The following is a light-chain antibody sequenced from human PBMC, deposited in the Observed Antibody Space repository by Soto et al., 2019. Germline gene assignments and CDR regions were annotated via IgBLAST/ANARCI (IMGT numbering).Light chain of an antibody. CDR3: QHYNTCPRT. J-gene: IGKJ1*01. Sequence: EIVMTQSPATLSVSPGERVTLSCRASQSVSSNLAWYQQKPGQAPRLLIYGASTRATGIPARFSGSGSGTVFTITISSLQSEDFAVYYCQHYNTCPRTFGQGTKVEIK. V-gene: IGKV3-15*01. CDR2: GAS. CDR1: QSVSSN.